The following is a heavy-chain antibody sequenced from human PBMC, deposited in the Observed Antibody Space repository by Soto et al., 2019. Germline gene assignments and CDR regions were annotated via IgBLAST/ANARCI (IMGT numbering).Heavy chain of an antibody. J-gene: IGHJ5*02. CDR1: GFTFSSYS. Sequence: GGSLRLSCAASGFTFSSYSMNWVRQAPGKGLEWVSCISSDSTYIYYADSVKGRFTISRDNARNSLYLQMNSLRAEDTAVYYCARDRPGSSRSSYWFDPWGQGTLVTVSS. V-gene: IGHV3-21*01. CDR2: ISSDSTYI. CDR3: ARDRPGSSRSSYWFDP. D-gene: IGHD6-13*01.